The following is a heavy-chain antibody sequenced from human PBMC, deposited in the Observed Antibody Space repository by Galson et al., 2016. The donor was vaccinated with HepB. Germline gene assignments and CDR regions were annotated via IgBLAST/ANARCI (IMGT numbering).Heavy chain of an antibody. Sequence: SETLSLTCSASRSGSYYWTWIRQSPGKGLEWLGYVFSTGESEYNPSLQGRISMSLDTSKKQFSLRLTSLTPADTAVDYCAREHTTYGPPDHWGPGTPVTVSS. J-gene: IGHJ4*02. CDR2: VFSTGES. V-gene: IGHV4-61*01. CDR1: RSGSYY. D-gene: IGHD2/OR15-2a*01. CDR3: AREHTTYGPPDH.